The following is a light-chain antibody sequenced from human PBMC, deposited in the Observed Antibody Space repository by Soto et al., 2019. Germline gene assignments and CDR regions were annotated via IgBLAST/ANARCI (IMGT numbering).Light chain of an antibody. CDR1: NSNLGAGYD. J-gene: IGLJ3*02. CDR2: ANN. Sequence: QSVLRQPPSVSGAPGQRVTISCTGSNSNLGAGYDIHWYQHLPGTAPKLLIYANNNRPAGVPGLFSGSKSGTSASLAITGLQAEDEADYYCQAYDSRRSGSGFGGGTQVTVL. V-gene: IGLV1-40*01. CDR3: QAYDSRRSGSG.